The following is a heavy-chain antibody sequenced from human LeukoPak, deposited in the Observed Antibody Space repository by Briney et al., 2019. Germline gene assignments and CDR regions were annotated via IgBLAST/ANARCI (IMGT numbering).Heavy chain of an antibody. Sequence: VASVKVSCKASGGTFSSYAISWGRQDPGQGLEWMGRIIHILGIANYAQKFQRRVTITADKSTSTAYMERSSLRSEDTAVYYCARDAAIATNDAFDIWGQGTMVTVSS. J-gene: IGHJ3*02. CDR2: IIHILGIA. CDR3: ARDAAIATNDAFDI. CDR1: GGTFSSYA. D-gene: IGHD6-13*01. V-gene: IGHV1-69*04.